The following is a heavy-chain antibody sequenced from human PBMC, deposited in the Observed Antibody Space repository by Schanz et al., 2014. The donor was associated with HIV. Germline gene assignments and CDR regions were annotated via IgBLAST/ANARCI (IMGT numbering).Heavy chain of an antibody. CDR3: ARSRTGVVTDNNWFDP. D-gene: IGHD3-3*01. Sequence: QVQLQESGPGLVKPSQTLSLTCTVSGGSISTGGYYWSWIRQHPVKGLECIGYIYHSGNTYYNPSLKSRVTMSVDTSKNQFSLKLSSVTAADTAVYYCARSRTGVVTDNNWFDPWGQGTLVTVSS. CDR2: IYHSGNT. V-gene: IGHV4-31*03. J-gene: IGHJ5*02. CDR1: GGSISTGGYY.